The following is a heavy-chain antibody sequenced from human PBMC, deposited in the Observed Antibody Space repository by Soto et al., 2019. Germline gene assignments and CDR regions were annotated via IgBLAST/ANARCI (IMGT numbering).Heavy chain of an antibody. D-gene: IGHD6-6*01. Sequence: QVQLVQSGAEVKKPGASVKVSCKASGYTFTSYAMHWVRQAPGQRLEWMGWINAGNGNTKYSQKFQGRVTITRDTSASTAYMELSSLRSEDTAVYYGGFEYSSSRGWFDPWGQGTLVTVAS. CDR1: GYTFTSYA. CDR3: GFEYSSSRGWFDP. V-gene: IGHV1-3*01. CDR2: INAGNGNT. J-gene: IGHJ5*02.